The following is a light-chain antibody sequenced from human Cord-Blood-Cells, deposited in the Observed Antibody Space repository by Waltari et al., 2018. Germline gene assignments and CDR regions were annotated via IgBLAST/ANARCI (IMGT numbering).Light chain of an antibody. Sequence: QSALTQPASVSGSPRQSITISCTGTRSDVWSDNLVSWYQQHPGKAPKLMIYEGSKRPSAVAKRFSGSKSGNTASLTISGLQAEDEADYFSCSLAASGTSVFGGETNLTVL. CDR1: RSDVWSDNL. J-gene: IGLJ3*02. CDR2: EGS. CDR3: CSLAASGTSV. V-gene: IGLV2-23*01.